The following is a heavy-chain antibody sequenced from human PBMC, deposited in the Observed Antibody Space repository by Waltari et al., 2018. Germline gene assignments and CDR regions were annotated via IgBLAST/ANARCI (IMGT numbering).Heavy chain of an antibody. CDR1: GGTFSSYA. J-gene: IGHJ4*02. V-gene: IGHV1-69*06. CDR3: ARGGGWLQPFDY. Sequence: VSCKASGGTFSSYAISWVRQAPGQGLEWMGRIIPIFGTANYAQKFQGRVTITADKSTSTAYMELSSLRSEDTAVYYCARGGGWLQPFDYWGQGTLVTVSS. D-gene: IGHD5-12*01. CDR2: IIPIFGTA.